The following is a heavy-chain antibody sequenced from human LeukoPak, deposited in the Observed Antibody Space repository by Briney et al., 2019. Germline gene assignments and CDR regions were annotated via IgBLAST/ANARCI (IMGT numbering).Heavy chain of an antibody. CDR1: GYTLTELS. CDR2: FDPVDGET. J-gene: IGHJ6*02. Sequence: ASVKVSCKVSGYTLTELSMHWVRQAPGKGLEWMGGFDPVDGETIYAQKFQGRVTITADESTSTAYMELSSLRSEDTAVYYCARVPQRIVVVPAAHMPPYYYGMDVWGQGTTVTVSS. V-gene: IGHV1-24*01. D-gene: IGHD2-2*01. CDR3: ARVPQRIVVVPAAHMPPYYYGMDV.